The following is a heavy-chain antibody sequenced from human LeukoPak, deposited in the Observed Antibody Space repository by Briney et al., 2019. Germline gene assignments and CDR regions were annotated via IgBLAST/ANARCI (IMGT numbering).Heavy chain of an antibody. CDR3: ARDGGSSIAYYYYYYMDV. CDR1: GGSISSYY. Sequence: SETLSLTCTVSGGSISSYYWSWIRQPPGKGREWIGYIYYSGSTNYNPSLKSRVTISVDTSKNQFSLKLSSVTAADTAVYYCARDGGSSIAYYYYYYMDVWGKGTTVTVSS. V-gene: IGHV4-59*01. J-gene: IGHJ6*03. D-gene: IGHD6-6*01. CDR2: IYYSGST.